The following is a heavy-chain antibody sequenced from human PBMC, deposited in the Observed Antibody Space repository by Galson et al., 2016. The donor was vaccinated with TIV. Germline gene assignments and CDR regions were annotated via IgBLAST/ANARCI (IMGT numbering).Heavy chain of an antibody. CDR2: IYPGDSDT. J-gene: IGHJ6*02. CDR1: GYRFSHSW. CDR3: ARHGYDFWNGQDYFFYGMDG. D-gene: IGHD3-3*01. V-gene: IGHV5-51*01. Sequence: QSGAEVKKPGGSLKISCKTSGYRFSHSWIGWVRQKPGKGLEWVGHIYPGDSDTRYSPSFQGHVTISADTSIDTAYLQWGSLKASDTAIYYCARHGYDFWNGQDYFFYGMDGWGQGTTVTVSS.